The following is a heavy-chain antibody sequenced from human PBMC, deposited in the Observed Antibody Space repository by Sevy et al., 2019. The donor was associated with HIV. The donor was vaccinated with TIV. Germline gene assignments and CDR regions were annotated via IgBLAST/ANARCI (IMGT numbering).Heavy chain of an antibody. CDR3: TTDPVRGAGPY. CDR2: IKSKTDGGTT. J-gene: IGHJ4*02. D-gene: IGHD3-10*01. Sequence: GGSLRLSCAASVFTFSNAWMSWVRQAPGKGLEWVGRIKSKTDGGTTDYAAPVKGRFTISRDDSKNTLYLQMNSLKTEDTAVYYCTTDPVRGAGPYWGQGTLVTVSS. V-gene: IGHV3-15*01. CDR1: VFTFSNAW.